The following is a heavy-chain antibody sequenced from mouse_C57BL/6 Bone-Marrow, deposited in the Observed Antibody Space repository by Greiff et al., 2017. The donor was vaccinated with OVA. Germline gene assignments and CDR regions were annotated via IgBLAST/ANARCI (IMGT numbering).Heavy chain of an antibody. CDR3: ARRRYYGSYWYFDV. V-gene: IGHV5-17*01. J-gene: IGHJ1*03. CDR1: GFTFSDYG. CDR2: ISSGSSTI. Sequence: EVMLVESGGGLVKPGGSLKLSCAASGFTFSDYGMHWVRQAPEKGLEWVAYISSGSSTIYYADTVKGRFTISRDNAKNTLFLQMTSLRSEDTAMYYCARRRYYGSYWYFDVWGTGTTVTVSS. D-gene: IGHD1-1*01.